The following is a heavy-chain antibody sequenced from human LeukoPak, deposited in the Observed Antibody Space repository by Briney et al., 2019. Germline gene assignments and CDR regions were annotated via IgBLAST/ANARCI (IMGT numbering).Heavy chain of an antibody. CDR2: IRDDGT. CDR1: GFTLSSCA. J-gene: IGHJ4*02. D-gene: IGHD3-10*01. Sequence: PGGSLRLSCAASGFTLSSCAMSWVRQAPGRGLEWVSAIRDDGTWYADSVKGRFTISRDSSKNTLYLQINSLRAEDTALYYCAKDRDTMVRGVIDYWGQGTLVTVSS. CDR3: AKDRDTMVRGVIDY. V-gene: IGHV3-23*01.